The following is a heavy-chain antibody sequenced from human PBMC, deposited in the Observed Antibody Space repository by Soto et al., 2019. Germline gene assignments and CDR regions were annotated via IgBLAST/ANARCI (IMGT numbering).Heavy chain of an antibody. CDR3: ASHSSLRGYCISTSCYGYYYGMDV. CDR2: IIPIFGTA. J-gene: IGHJ6*02. Sequence: QVQLVQSGAEVKKPGSSVKVSCKASGGTFSSYAISWVRQAPGQGPEWMGGIIPIFGTADYAQKFQGRVTITADESTSTAYMELSSLRSEDTAVYYCASHSSLRGYCISTSCYGYYYGMDVWGQGTTVTVSS. V-gene: IGHV1-69*12. D-gene: IGHD2-2*01. CDR1: GGTFSSYA.